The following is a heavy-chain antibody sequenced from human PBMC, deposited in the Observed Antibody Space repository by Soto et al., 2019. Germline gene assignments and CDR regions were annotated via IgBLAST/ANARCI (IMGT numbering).Heavy chain of an antibody. Sequence: QVQLQESGPGLVKPSETLSLTCTVSGGSISGYYWCWIRQPPGTGLAWIGYIYYSGTTNYNPSLQSRVTISVDTSKNQFSLKLSSVTAADTAVYYCARDSGTGYSDGPYFDYWGQGTLVTVSS. CDR3: ARDSGTGYSDGPYFDY. CDR2: IYYSGTT. D-gene: IGHD5-18*01. J-gene: IGHJ4*02. CDR1: GGSISGYY. V-gene: IGHV4-59*01.